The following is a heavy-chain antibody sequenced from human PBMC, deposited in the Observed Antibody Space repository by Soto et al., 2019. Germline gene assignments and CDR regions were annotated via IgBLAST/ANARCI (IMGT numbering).Heavy chain of an antibody. CDR1: GFTFSSYA. J-gene: IGHJ6*03. V-gene: IGHV3-23*01. CDR2: ITGSGDNT. D-gene: IGHD6-19*01. CDR3: AKDKREWLVRTHYMDV. Sequence: GGSLRLSCAASGFTSSGFTFSSYAMSWVRQAPGKGLEWVSSITGSGDNTYCADSVKGRFTISRDNSKNSLYLQMNGLRAEDTALYYCAKDKREWLVRTHYMDVWGKGTTVTVSS.